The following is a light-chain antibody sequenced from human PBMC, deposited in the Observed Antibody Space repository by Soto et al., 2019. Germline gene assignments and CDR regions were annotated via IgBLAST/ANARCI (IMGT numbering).Light chain of an antibody. J-gene: IGKJ1*01. CDR3: QYYGSSPWT. V-gene: IGKV3-20*01. Sequence: EIVLTQSPSTLSLSPGERATLSCRASQSVSSNYLAWYQQKPGQAPSLLIYSAFSRATGIPARFSGSGSGTDFTLTISRLEPEDFAVYYCQYYGSSPWTFGQGTKVEIK. CDR2: SAF. CDR1: QSVSSNY.